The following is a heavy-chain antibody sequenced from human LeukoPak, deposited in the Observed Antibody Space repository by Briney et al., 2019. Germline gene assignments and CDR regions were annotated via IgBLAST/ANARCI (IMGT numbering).Heavy chain of an antibody. CDR2: INPNIGGT. D-gene: IGHD1-1*01. CDR1: GYTFTGYY. V-gene: IGHV1-2*02. J-gene: IGHJ6*03. Sequence: ASVKVSCKTSGYTFTGYYIHWVRQSPGQGLEWMGWINPNIGGTDYSQKFQGRVTMTRDTSINTDYMELSRLRSDDTAVYYCARSRDTNSYPPYYYYMDVWGKGTTVTVSS. CDR3: ARSRDTNSYPPYYYYMDV.